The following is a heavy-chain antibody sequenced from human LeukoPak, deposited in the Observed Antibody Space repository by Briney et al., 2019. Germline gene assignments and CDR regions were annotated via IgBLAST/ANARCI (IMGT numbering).Heavy chain of an antibody. V-gene: IGHV3-66*01. CDR2: IYSGGSA. J-gene: IGHJ4*02. CDR1: GFTVSSNY. Sequence: GGSLRLSCAASGFTVSSNYMSWVRQAPGWGLEWVSSIYSGGSAYYADSVKGRFTISRDNSKNTLNLQMNSLRTEDTAVYYCATEAGVDWGQGTLVTVSS. D-gene: IGHD6-13*01. CDR3: ATEAGVD.